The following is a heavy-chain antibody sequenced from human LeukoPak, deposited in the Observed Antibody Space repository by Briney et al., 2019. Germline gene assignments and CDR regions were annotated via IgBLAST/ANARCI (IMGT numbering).Heavy chain of an antibody. V-gene: IGHV3-43D*03. J-gene: IGHJ4*02. CDR1: GFTFDDYA. CDR2: ISWDGGST. D-gene: IGHD6-13*01. Sequence: GGSLRLSCAASGFTFDDYAMHWVRQAPGKGLEWVSLISWDGGSTYYADSVKGRFTIPRDNSKNSLYLQMNSLRAEDTALYYCAKDTVAAAGTGIDYWGQGTLVTVSS. CDR3: AKDTVAAAGTGIDY.